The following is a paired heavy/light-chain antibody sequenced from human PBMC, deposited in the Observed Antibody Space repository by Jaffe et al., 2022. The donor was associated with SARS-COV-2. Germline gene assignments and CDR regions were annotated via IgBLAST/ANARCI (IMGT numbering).Light chain of an antibody. CDR1: SSNVGRNY. CDR2: DKN. V-gene: IGLV1-51*01. Sequence: QSVLTQPPSVSAAPGQTVTISCSGSSSNVGRNYVCWYQQFPGTAPKLLIGDKNQGPSGIPARFSASKSGTSATLGITGLQPGDEADYYCGTWDSSLSVWVFGGGTKLTVL. CDR3: GTWDSSLSVWV. J-gene: IGLJ3*02.
Heavy chain of an antibody. CDR1: GFIFSDNA. D-gene: IGHD3-16*01. CDR2: IVTGGTT. V-gene: IGHV3-23*01. CDR3: ASDFG. J-gene: IGHJ4*02. Sequence: EVQLLESGGGLVQPGGSLRLSCAASGFIFSDNAMTWVRQAPGKGLDWVSAIVTGGTTYYADSVKGRFTISRDNSKNTLYLQMYSLRAEDTAVYYCASDFGWGQGTLVTVSS.